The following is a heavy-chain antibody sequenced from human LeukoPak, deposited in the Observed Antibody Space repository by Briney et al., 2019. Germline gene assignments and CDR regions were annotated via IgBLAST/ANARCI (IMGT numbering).Heavy chain of an antibody. CDR2: FYYSGST. CDR1: GGSISSYY. Sequence: SETLSLTCTVSGGSISSYYWSWTRQPPGKGLEWIGYFYYSGSTNYNPSLKSRVTISVNTSKNQLSLKLNSVTAADTAVYYCARDRDYYDSSDYSAFDIWGQGTMVTVSS. J-gene: IGHJ3*02. D-gene: IGHD3-22*01. CDR3: ARDRDYYDSSDYSAFDI. V-gene: IGHV4-59*01.